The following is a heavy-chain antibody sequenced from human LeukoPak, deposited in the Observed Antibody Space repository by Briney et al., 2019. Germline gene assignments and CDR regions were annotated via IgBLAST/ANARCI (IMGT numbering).Heavy chain of an antibody. CDR2: MNPNSGGT. J-gene: IGHJ6*03. CDR1: GYTFTGYD. D-gene: IGHD6-13*01. V-gene: IGHV1-2*02. CDR3: ARSQLVFHYYYYYYMDV. Sequence: GASVKVSCKASGYTFTGYDINWVRQATGQGLEWMGWMNPNSGGTNYAQKFQGRVTMTRDTSISTAYMELSRLRSDDTAVYYCARSQLVFHYYYYYYMDVWGKGTTVTVSS.